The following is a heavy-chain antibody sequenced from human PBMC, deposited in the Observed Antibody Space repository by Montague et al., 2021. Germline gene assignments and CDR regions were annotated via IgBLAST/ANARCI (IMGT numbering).Heavy chain of an antibody. CDR1: GDSVSNNNAA. CDR3: AREGVGDLLFSFDS. J-gene: IGHJ4*02. CDR2: TYYRSTWYT. D-gene: IGHD3-10*01. V-gene: IGHV6-1*01. Sequence: CAISGDSVSNNNAAWNWIRESPSRGLEWLGRTYYRSTWYTDYAVXVKGRIAINPDTSKNRFSLQLNSVTPEDTAVYYCAREGVGDLLFSFDSWGQGTLVTVSS.